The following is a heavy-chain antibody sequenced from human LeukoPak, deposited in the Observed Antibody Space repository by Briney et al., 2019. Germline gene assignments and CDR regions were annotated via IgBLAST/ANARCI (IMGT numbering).Heavy chain of an antibody. V-gene: IGHV4-4*09. CDR3: ARLINYYSYYYMDV. J-gene: IGHJ6*03. CDR1: GGSISSYY. Sequence: SETLSLTCTVSGGSISSYYWSWIRQPPGKGLEGIGCIYTSGSTNYNPSLKSRVVISVDRSKNQFSLKVSSATAADTAVYYCARLINYYSYYYMDVWGTGTSVTVSS. CDR2: IYTSGST. D-gene: IGHD2-8*01.